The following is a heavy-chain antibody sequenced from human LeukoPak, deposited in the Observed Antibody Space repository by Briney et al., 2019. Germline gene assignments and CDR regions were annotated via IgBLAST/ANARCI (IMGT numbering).Heavy chain of an antibody. J-gene: IGHJ4*02. CDR1: GFXFHDYG. D-gene: IGHD1-20*01. Sequence: GGALRLSCAASGFXFHDYGMTWVRQAPGKGQAWVSCVNWNGGSPDYADSTKGRFTISRDHAKNSLYLQMNSLRAEDTDLYYCARGINCVDYWGQGILVTVSS. V-gene: IGHV3-20*04. CDR3: ARGINCVDY. CDR2: VNWNGGSP.